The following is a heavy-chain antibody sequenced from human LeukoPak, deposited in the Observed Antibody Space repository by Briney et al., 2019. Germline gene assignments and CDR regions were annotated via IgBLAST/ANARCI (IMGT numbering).Heavy chain of an antibody. CDR3: AKDEGYRWYVWWDS. V-gene: IGHV3-23*01. Sequence: GGSLRLSCAASGFTFNNYAMSWVRQAPGKGLEWVSAISVSGDNTYYADSVKGRFTISRDNSENTLFLQMNSLRAEDSAVYYCAKDEGYRWYVWWDSWGQGTLVSVSS. J-gene: IGHJ4*02. CDR1: GFTFNNYA. D-gene: IGHD3-16*01. CDR2: ISVSGDNT.